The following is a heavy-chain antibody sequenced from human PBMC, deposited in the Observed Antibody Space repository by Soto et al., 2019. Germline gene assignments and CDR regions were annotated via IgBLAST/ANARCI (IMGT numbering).Heavy chain of an antibody. CDR3: ARAEMATLGVDY. D-gene: IGHD5-12*01. V-gene: IGHV3-48*03. J-gene: IGHJ4*02. CDR1: GFTFSSYE. Sequence: EVQLVESGGGLVQPGGSLRLSCAASGFTFSSYEMNWVRQAPGKGLEWVSSISSSSSYIYYADSVKGRFTISRDNAKNSLYLQMNSLRAEDTAVYYCARAEMATLGVDYWGQGTLVTVSS. CDR2: ISSSSSYI.